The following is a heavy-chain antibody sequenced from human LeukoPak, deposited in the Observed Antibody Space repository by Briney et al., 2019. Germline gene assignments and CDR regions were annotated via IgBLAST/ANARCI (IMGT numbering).Heavy chain of an antibody. J-gene: IGHJ5*02. D-gene: IGHD6-19*01. CDR3: ATLIAVAGTGWFDP. V-gene: IGHV4-34*01. CDR2: INHSGST. CDR1: GGSFSGYY. Sequence: SETLSLTCAVYGGSFSGYYWSWIRQPPGKGLEWIGEINHSGSTNYNPSLKSRVTISVDTSKNQFSLKLGSVTAADTAVYYCATLIAVAGTGWFDPWGQGTLVTVSS.